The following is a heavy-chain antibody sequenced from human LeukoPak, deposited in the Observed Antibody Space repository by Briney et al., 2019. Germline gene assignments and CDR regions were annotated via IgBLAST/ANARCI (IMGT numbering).Heavy chain of an antibody. CDR3: ASVHTAMVTFDY. V-gene: IGHV4-4*02. D-gene: IGHD5-18*01. CDR2: IYHSGST. CDR1: GGSISSSTW. J-gene: IGHJ4*02. Sequence: SETLSLTCAVSGGSISSSTWWSWVRQPPGRGLEWIGEIYHSGSTNYNPSLKSRLTISVDKSKNQFSLKLTYVTAADTAVYYCASVHTAMVTFDYWGQGTLVTVSS.